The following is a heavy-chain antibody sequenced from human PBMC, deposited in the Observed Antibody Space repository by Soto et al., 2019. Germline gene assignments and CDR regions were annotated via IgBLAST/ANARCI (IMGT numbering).Heavy chain of an antibody. J-gene: IGHJ3*02. Sequence: EAQLVQSGAEVKKPGEPLKISCKGSGYSFTRHWIGWVRQMPGKGVEWMGIIYPGDADTMYRPPFQGQVTSSGDKSMNTAYLQGSSLEAADVALYCCARLWGGTGDNAAFDIWGQGTLVTVSS. CDR1: GYSFTRHW. CDR3: ARLWGGTGDNAAFDI. CDR2: IYPGDADT. D-gene: IGHD7-27*01. V-gene: IGHV5-51*01.